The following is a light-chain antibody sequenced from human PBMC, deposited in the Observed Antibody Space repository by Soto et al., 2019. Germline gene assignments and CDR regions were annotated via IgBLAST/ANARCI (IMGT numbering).Light chain of an antibody. CDR2: AAS. Sequence: DIQMTQSPSSLSAPVGDRVTSTFRASQSISSYLNWYQQKPGKAPKLLIYAASSLQSGVPSRFSGSGSGTDFTLTISSLQPEDFATYYCQQSYSTPRTFGQGTKVDIK. J-gene: IGKJ1*01. CDR1: QSISSY. V-gene: IGKV1-39*01. CDR3: QQSYSTPRT.